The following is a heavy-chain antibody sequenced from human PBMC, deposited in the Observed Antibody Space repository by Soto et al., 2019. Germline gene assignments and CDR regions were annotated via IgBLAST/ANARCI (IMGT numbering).Heavy chain of an antibody. Sequence: SETLSLTCTVSGGSISSYYWSWIRQPPGKGLEWIGYIYYSGSTNYNPSLKSRVTISVDTSKNQFSLKLSSVTAADTAVYYCARTVTQGGNYYSPYAMDVWGQRTTVSLSS. CDR3: ARTVTQGGNYYSPYAMDV. CDR1: GGSISSYY. D-gene: IGHD3-22*01. J-gene: IGHJ6*02. CDR2: IYYSGST. V-gene: IGHV4-59*01.